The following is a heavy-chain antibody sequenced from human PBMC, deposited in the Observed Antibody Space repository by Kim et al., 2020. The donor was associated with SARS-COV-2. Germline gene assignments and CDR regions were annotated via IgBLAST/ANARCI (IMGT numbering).Heavy chain of an antibody. J-gene: IGHJ5*02. V-gene: IGHV4-39*07. D-gene: IGHD1-26*01. Sequence: SETLSLTCTVSGGSISSSSYYWGWIRQPPGKGLEWIGSIYYSGSTYYNPSLKSRVTISVDTSKNQFSLKLSSVTAADTAVYYCASIHSGSYLYNWFDPWGQGTLVTVSS. CDR3: ASIHSGSYLYNWFDP. CDR1: GGSISSSSYY. CDR2: IYYSGST.